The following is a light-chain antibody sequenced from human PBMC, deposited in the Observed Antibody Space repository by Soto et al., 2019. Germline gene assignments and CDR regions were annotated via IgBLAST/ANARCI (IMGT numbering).Light chain of an antibody. CDR1: QSIGTS. CDR3: QKRASWPPFT. Sequence: EIVLTQSPATLSMSPGESATLSCRASQSIGTSLAWYQHRPGQPPRLLIYDAFNMATGIPARFSGGGSGTAFTLTISILEPEDFAVYYCQKRASWPPFTFGGGTKVDIK. CDR2: DAF. V-gene: IGKV3-11*01. J-gene: IGKJ4*01.